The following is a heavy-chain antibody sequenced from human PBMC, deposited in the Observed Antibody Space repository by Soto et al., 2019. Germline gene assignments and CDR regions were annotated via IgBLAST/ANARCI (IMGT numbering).Heavy chain of an antibody. D-gene: IGHD6-13*01. Sequence: GGSLRLSCAASGFTFSSYAMHWVRQAPGKGLEWVAVISYDGSNKYYADSVKGRFTISRDNSKSTLYLQMNSLRAEDTAVYYCARDRRIAAAWVSYYFDYWGQGTLVTVSS. CDR1: GFTFSSYA. V-gene: IGHV3-30-3*01. CDR3: ARDRRIAAAWVSYYFDY. J-gene: IGHJ4*02. CDR2: ISYDGSNK.